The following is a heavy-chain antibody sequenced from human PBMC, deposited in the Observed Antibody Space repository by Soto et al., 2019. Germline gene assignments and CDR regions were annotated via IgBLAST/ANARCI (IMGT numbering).Heavy chain of an antibody. CDR2: INPDTGST. V-gene: IGHV1-46*01. CDR1: GYQFTGSY. D-gene: IGHD2-2*01. Sequence: QVRLVQSGAEVQRPGASLNISCQATGYQFTGSYLHWVRRAPGHGLQWMGMINPDTGSTTYAETFQGRGAMSTDMSAGTVYLGLGSLRSDDTATYYCARQYCSGTSCYWYFDFWGQGTLVTVSS. CDR3: ARQYCSGTSCYWYFDF. J-gene: IGHJ4*02.